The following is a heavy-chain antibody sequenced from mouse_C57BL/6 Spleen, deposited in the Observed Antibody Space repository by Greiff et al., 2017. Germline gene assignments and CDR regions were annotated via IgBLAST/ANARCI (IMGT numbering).Heavy chain of an antibody. Sequence: EVQLVESGPGLVKPSQSLSLTCSVTGYSITSGYYWNWIRQFPGNKLEWMGYISYDGGTNYNPSLKNRISITLDTSKNQFFLKLNSVTTEDTATYYWARDGQDAMDYWGQGTSVTVSS. CDR1: GYSITSGYY. V-gene: IGHV3-6*01. CDR3: ARDGQDAMDY. CDR2: ISYDGGT. D-gene: IGHD3-2*02. J-gene: IGHJ4*01.